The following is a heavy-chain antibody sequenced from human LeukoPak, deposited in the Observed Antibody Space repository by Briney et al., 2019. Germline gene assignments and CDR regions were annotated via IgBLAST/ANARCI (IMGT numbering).Heavy chain of an antibody. V-gene: IGHV3-33*01. CDR2: IWYDGSNK. J-gene: IGHJ4*02. CDR1: GFTFSSYG. CDR3: ARVEGSYSTIDY. Sequence: PGGSLRLSCAASGFTFSSYGMHWVRQAPGKGLEWVAVIWYDGSNKYYADSVKGRFTISRDNSKNTLYLQMNSLRAEDTAAYYCARVEGSYSTIDYWGQGTLVTVSS. D-gene: IGHD1-26*01.